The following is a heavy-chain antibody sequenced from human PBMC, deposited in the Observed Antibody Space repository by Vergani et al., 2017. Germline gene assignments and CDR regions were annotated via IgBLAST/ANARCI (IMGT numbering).Heavy chain of an antibody. CDR1: GFTFSSYA. CDR2: INSDGSST. D-gene: IGHD6-19*01. Sequence: EVQLLESGGGLVQPGGSLRLSCAASGFTFSSYAMSWVRQAPGKGLVWVSRINSDGSSTSYADSVKGRFTISRDNAKNTLYLQMNSLRAEDTAVYYCAREWYSSGWYFPTWGQGTLVTVSS. J-gene: IGHJ5*02. V-gene: IGHV3-74*01. CDR3: AREWYSSGWYFPT.